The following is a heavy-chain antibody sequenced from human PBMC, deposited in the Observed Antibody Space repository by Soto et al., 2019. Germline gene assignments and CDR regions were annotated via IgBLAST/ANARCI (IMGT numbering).Heavy chain of an antibody. V-gene: IGHV1-69*12. D-gene: IGHD5-12*01. J-gene: IGHJ2*01. Sequence: QVQLVQCGAEVKKPGPSVTVSCKASGGTFSSYTISWVRQAPGQGLEWMGGIIPIFGTANYAQKFQGRVTITADESTSTAYMELGSLRSEDTAVYYCARGNHRWLQLWYFDLWGRGTLVTVSS. CDR1: GGTFSSYT. CDR3: ARGNHRWLQLWYFDL. CDR2: IIPIFGTA.